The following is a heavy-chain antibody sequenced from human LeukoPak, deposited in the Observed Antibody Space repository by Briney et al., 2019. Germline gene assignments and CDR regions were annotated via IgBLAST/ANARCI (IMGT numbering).Heavy chain of an antibody. CDR1: GFTVSSNY. J-gene: IGHJ3*02. D-gene: IGHD5-18*01. V-gene: IGHV3-53*01. Sequence: GGSLRLSWAASGFTVSSNYMSWVRQAPGKGLGWVSFIYSGGSPYYAGSVKGRFTISRDNAKNPLYLQMNSLRAEDTAVYYCARAPVTAMRSKSAFDIWGQGTMVTVSS. CDR3: ARAPVTAMRSKSAFDI. CDR2: IYSGGSP.